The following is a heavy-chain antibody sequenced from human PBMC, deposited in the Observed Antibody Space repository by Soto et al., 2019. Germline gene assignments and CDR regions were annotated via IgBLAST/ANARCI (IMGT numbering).Heavy chain of an antibody. CDR3: AKSHDIGTHFFDS. CDR1: GFTFSGFD. Sequence: GGSLRLSCEASGFTFSGFDMHWVRQPTGKGLEWDSSIGTAGDTYYAVSVKGRFTISRDNAKNSLSLQMNSLRAGDMAVYFCAKSHDIGTHFFDSWCQGTQVTVSS. V-gene: IGHV3-13*01. J-gene: IGHJ4*02. D-gene: IGHD6-13*01. CDR2: IGTAGDT.